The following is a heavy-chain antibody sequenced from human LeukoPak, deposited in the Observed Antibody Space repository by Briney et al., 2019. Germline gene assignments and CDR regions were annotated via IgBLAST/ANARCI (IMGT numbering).Heavy chain of an antibody. CDR2: ISGSGGST. Sequence: PPGGSLRLSCAASGFTFSSYAMSWVRQAPGKGLEWVSAISGSGGSTYYADSVKGRSTISRDNSKNTLYLQMNSLRAEDTAVYYCAKDGGSYEYYFDYWGQGTLVTVSS. CDR1: GFTFSSYA. J-gene: IGHJ4*02. CDR3: AKDGGSYEYYFDY. V-gene: IGHV3-23*01. D-gene: IGHD1-26*01.